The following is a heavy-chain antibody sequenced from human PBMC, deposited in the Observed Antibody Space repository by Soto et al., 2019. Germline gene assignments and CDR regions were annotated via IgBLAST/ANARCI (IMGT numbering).Heavy chain of an antibody. Sequence: WASVKVSCKASGYTFTSYGISWVRQAPGQGLEWMGWISGYNGDTNHAQKLQGRVTMTTDTSTSTAYMELRSLRSDDTAVYYCARAPQTVAGAGIWYWGQGTLVTVSS. D-gene: IGHD6-13*01. CDR1: GYTFTSYG. CDR2: ISGYNGDT. J-gene: IGHJ4*02. V-gene: IGHV1-18*04. CDR3: ARAPQTVAGAGIWY.